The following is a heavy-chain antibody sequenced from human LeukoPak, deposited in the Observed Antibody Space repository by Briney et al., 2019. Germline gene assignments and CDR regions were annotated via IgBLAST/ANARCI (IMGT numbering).Heavy chain of an antibody. Sequence: GGSLRLSCAASGFIFSSHGMNWVRQAPGKGLEWVSSISSSSSYIYYADSVKGRFTISRDNAKNSLYLQMNSLRAEDTAVYYCARASSGYYYGGPWGQGTLVTVSS. CDR1: GFIFSSHG. CDR2: ISSSSSYI. V-gene: IGHV3-21*01. D-gene: IGHD3-22*01. J-gene: IGHJ5*02. CDR3: ARASSGYYYGGP.